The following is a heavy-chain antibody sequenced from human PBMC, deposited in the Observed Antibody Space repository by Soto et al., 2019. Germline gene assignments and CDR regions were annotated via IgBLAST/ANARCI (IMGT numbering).Heavy chain of an antibody. CDR2: ISYDGSNK. V-gene: IGHV3-30*18. CDR3: AKDRGGSYYSLTYYYYGMDV. Sequence: GGSLRLSCAASGFTFSSYGMHWVRQAPGKGLEWVAVISYDGSNKYYADSVKGRFTISRDNSKNTLYLQMNSLRAEDTAVYYCAKDRGGSYYSLTYYYYGMDVWGQGTTVTVSS. J-gene: IGHJ6*02. D-gene: IGHD1-26*01. CDR1: GFTFSSYG.